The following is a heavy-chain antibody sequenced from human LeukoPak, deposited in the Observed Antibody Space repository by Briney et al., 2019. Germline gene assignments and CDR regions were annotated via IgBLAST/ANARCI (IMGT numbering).Heavy chain of an antibody. V-gene: IGHV4-59*08. CDR2: IYYSGST. D-gene: IGHD5-18*01. Sequence: PSETLSLTCTVSGGSISNYYWSWIRQPPGKGLQWIGYIYYSGSTNYNPSLKSRVTISVDTSKNQFSLKLSSVTAADTAVYYCARRGEKYSYGSFGMDVSGQGTTVTVSS. J-gene: IGHJ6*02. CDR1: GGSISNYY. CDR3: ARRGEKYSYGSFGMDV.